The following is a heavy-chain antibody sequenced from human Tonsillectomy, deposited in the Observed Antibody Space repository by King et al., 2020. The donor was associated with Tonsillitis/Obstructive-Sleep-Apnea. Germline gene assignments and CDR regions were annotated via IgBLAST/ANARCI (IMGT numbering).Heavy chain of an antibody. CDR1: GGSFSGYY. D-gene: IGHD2-15*01. V-gene: IGHV4-34*01. CDR3: ARSRGYCSGGSCFYYYFYMDV. J-gene: IGHJ6*03. CDR2: INHGGST. Sequence: VQLQQWGAGLLKPSETLSLTCAVYGGSFSGYYWSWIRQPPGKGLEWIGEINHGGSTNYNPSLKSRVTISVDTSKNQFSLKLSSVTAADTAVYYCARSRGYCSGGSCFYYYFYMDVWGKGTTVTVSS.